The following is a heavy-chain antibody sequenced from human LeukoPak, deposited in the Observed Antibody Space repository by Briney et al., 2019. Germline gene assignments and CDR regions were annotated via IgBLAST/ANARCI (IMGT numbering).Heavy chain of an antibody. D-gene: IGHD4-17*01. CDR2: MSYSGRT. CDR3: ARSPQGTATTANWLDP. J-gene: IGHJ5*02. CDR1: GGSMNSSTYY. Sequence: SETLSLTCTVSGGSMNSSTYYWGWIRQPPGKGLEWIGSMSYSGRTYYNPSLKTRVTVSLDTSKNQFSLNLISVTAADTAVYYCARSPQGTATTANWLDPWGQGTLVTVSS. V-gene: IGHV4-39*07.